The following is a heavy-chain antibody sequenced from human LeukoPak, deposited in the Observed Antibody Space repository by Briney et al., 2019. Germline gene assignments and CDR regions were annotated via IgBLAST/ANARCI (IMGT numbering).Heavy chain of an antibody. CDR2: ITTGDST. D-gene: IGHD3-22*01. CDR3: AKEPYYDTQIVKDV. CDR1: GFNFGEFW. V-gene: IGHV3-23*01. J-gene: IGHJ6*02. Sequence: PEGSLRLSCAASGFNFGEFWMAWVRQTPGKGLEWVSHITTGDSTYYPDSVKGRFTVSRDSSKNTLYLQMNSLRADDTAVYYCAKEPYYDTQIVKDVWGQGTTVTVSS.